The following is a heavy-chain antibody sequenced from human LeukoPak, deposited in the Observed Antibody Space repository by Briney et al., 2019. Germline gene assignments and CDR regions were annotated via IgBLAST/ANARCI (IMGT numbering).Heavy chain of an antibody. CDR3: ASRVVNNRNWYFNL. CDR1: GFTVCSNP. J-gene: IGHJ2*01. V-gene: IGHV3-53*01. Sequence: GGSLRLSCTVSGFTVCSNPMSWVRQATGKGLEGVSFIYSDNTHYSDSVKGRFTISRDNSKNTLYLQMNSLRAEDTAVYYCASRVVNNRNWYFNLWGRGTLVTVSS. CDR2: IYSDNT. D-gene: IGHD4-23*01.